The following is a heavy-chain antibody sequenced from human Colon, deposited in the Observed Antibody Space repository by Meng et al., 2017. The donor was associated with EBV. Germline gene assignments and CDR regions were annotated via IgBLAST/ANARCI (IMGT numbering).Heavy chain of an antibody. D-gene: IGHD3-10*01. Sequence: AELSVLCVPQSLTASSYGVSFSGAVCSWVRQPPGKGLDWIGESNHSGSTHSNPSLTIRLTISVETSKNQFSLKLSAVTAADTAVYYCARGDGSGSGNWFDPWGQGTLVTVSS. CDR2: SNHSGST. J-gene: IGHJ5*02. CDR3: ARGDGSGSGNWFDP. CDR1: GVSFSGAV. V-gene: IGHV4-34*01.